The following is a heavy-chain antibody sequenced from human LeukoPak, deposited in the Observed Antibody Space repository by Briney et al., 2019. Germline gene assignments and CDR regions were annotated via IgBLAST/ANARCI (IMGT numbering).Heavy chain of an antibody. D-gene: IGHD7-27*01. Sequence: PVASVKVSCKASGGTFSSYAISWVRQAPGQGLEWMGGIIPIFGTANYAQKFQGRVTITADESMSTAYMELSSLRSKDTAVYYCARGNWGSPYYFDYWGQGTLVTVSS. CDR3: ARGNWGSPYYFDY. V-gene: IGHV1-69*13. J-gene: IGHJ4*02. CDR1: GGTFSSYA. CDR2: IIPIFGTA.